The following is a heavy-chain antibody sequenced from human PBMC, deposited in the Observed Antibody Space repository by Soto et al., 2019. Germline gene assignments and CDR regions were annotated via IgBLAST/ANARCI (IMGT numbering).Heavy chain of an antibody. D-gene: IGHD6-19*01. Sequence: SETLSLTCTASGASVTSKYWSWIRQPPGKGLEWIGHIYNGGSTKYNPSLKSRVIISVDMSKNQVSLKLTSVTAADTAVYYCAQTTGWPGFDYWGQGALVTVSS. CDR1: GASVTSKY. V-gene: IGHV4-59*02. CDR2: IYNGGST. CDR3: AQTTGWPGFDY. J-gene: IGHJ4*02.